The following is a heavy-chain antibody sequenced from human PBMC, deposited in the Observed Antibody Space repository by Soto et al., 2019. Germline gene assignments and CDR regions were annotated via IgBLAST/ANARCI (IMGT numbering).Heavy chain of an antibody. J-gene: IGHJ4*02. Sequence: ASVKVSCKASGYTFSSIGISWVRQAPGQGLEWMGWISSYKGNTHYAQGLQGRVTMTTDTSTSTAYMELRSLRSDDTAVYYCARDLDDSGSYYTDYWGQGTLVTVSS. CDR3: ARDLDDSGSYYTDY. CDR2: ISSYKGNT. V-gene: IGHV1-18*01. CDR1: GYTFSSIG. D-gene: IGHD3-10*01.